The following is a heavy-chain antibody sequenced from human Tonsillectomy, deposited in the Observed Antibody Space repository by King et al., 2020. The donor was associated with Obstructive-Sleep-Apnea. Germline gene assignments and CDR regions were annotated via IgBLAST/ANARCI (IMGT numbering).Heavy chain of an antibody. Sequence: VQLVESGGGLVQPGGSLRLSCAASGFSFSTYAMSWVRQAPGKGLEWVSAISGSGSSTYDADSVKGRFTISRDNSKNTLYLQMNSLRAEDTAVDYCAKGGPGWFGEINWFDPWGQGTLVTVSS. J-gene: IGHJ5*02. V-gene: IGHV3-23*04. CDR1: GFSFSTYA. CDR3: AKGGPGWFGEINWFDP. D-gene: IGHD3-10*01. CDR2: ISGSGSST.